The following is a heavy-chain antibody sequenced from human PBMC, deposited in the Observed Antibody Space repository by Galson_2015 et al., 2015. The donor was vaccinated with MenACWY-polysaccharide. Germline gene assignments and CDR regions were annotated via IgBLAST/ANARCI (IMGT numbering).Heavy chain of an antibody. CDR3: AKYYDSSGKPTGYGMDV. CDR1: GFPFSSYA. J-gene: IGHJ6*02. D-gene: IGHD3-22*01. CDR2: ISGSGGST. Sequence: SLRLSCAASGFPFSSYAMSWVRQAPGKGLEWVSAISGSGGSTYYADSVKGRFTISRDNSKNTLYLQMNSLRAEDTAVYYCAKYYDSSGKPTGYGMDVWGQGTTVTVSS. V-gene: IGHV3-23*01.